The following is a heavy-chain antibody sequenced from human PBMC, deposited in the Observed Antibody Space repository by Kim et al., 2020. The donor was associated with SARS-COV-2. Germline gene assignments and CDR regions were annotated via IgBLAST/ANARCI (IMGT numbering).Heavy chain of an antibody. Sequence: GSLRLSCAASGFTFSSYWMSWVRQAPGKGLEWVANIKQDGSEKYYVDSVKGRFTISRDNAKNSLYLQMNSLRAEDTAVYYCARDGWYILTGYLDYWGQGTLVTVSS. D-gene: IGHD3-9*01. CDR1: GFTFSSYW. CDR3: ARDGWYILTGYLDY. V-gene: IGHV3-7*01. J-gene: IGHJ4*02. CDR2: IKQDGSEK.